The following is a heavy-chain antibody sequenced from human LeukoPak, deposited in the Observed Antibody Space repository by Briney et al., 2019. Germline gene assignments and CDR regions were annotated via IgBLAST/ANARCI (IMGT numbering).Heavy chain of an antibody. V-gene: IGHV4-31*03. Sequence: SQTLSLTCTVSGGPISSGGYYWSWIRQHPGKGLEWIGYIYYSGSTYYNPSFKSRVTISVDTSKNQFSLKLSSVTAADTAVYYCARGHLRFREVEFDPWGQGTLVTVSS. D-gene: IGHD3-3*01. CDR1: GGPISSGGYY. J-gene: IGHJ5*02. CDR2: IYYSGST. CDR3: ARGHLRFREVEFDP.